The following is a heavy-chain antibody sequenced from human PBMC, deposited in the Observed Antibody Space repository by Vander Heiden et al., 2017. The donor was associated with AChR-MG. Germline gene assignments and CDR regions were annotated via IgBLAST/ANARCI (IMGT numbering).Heavy chain of an antibody. CDR2: INPSGGST. J-gene: IGHJ6*02. V-gene: IGHV1-46*01. CDR1: GSTSPSYY. D-gene: IGHD3-10*01. CDR3: ARTMVRGVISRYYYGMDV. Sequence: QVQLVQSGAEVKKPGASVKVSCTPSGSTSPSYYMHWVRQAPGQGLGWMGIINPSGGSTSYAQKFQGRVTMTRDTSTSTVYMELSSLRSEDTAVYYCARTMVRGVISRYYYGMDVWGQGTTVTVSS.